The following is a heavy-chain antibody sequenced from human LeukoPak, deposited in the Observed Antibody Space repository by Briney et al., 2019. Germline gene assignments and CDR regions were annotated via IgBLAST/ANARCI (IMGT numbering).Heavy chain of an antibody. D-gene: IGHD6-19*01. CDR1: GYTFSNYW. J-gene: IGHJ3*01. CDR2: IYPRDSDT. CDR3: ARLDCSSDRCGRDDDAFDV. V-gene: IGHV5-51*01. Sequence: GESLKISCKGSGYTFSNYWIGWVRQMPGKGLASVGIIYPRDSDTRYSPSFEGQVTISADKSISTAYLQWNSLKASDTGMYYCARLDCSSDRCGRDDDAFDVWGQGTMVTVSS.